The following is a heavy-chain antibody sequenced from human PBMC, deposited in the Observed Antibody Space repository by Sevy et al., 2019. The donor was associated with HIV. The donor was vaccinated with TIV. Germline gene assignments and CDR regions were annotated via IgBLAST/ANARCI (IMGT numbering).Heavy chain of an antibody. V-gene: IGHV3-21*01. CDR1: GFTFSSYS. J-gene: IGHJ6*03. Sequence: GGSLRLSCAASGFTFSSYSMNWVRQAPGKGLEWVSSIISSSSYIYYADSVKGRFTISRDNAKNSLYLQMNSLRAEDTAVYYCARGEKQYYYYYYMDVWGKGTTVTVSS. CDR3: ARGEKQYYYYYYMDV. CDR2: IISSSSYI.